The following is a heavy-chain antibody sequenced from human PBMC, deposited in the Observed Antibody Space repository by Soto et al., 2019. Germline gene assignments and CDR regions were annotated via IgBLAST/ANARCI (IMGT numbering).Heavy chain of an antibody. V-gene: IGHV3-23*01. CDR3: AKARVTMVRGVIMPFDY. CDR2: ISGSGGST. D-gene: IGHD3-10*01. CDR1: GFTFSSYA. J-gene: IGHJ4*02. Sequence: EVQLLESGGGLVQPGGSLRPSCAASGFTFSSYAMSWVRQAPGKGLEWVSAISGSGGSTYYADSVKGRFTISRDNSKNTLYLQRNSLRAEDTAVYYCAKARVTMVRGVIMPFDYWGQGTLVTVSS.